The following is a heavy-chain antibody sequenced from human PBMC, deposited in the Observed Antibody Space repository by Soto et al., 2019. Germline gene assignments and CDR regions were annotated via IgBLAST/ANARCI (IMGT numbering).Heavy chain of an antibody. CDR1: GFTFDDYG. J-gene: IGHJ4*02. Sequence: EVQLVESGGGVVRPGGSLRLSCAASGFTFDDYGMSWVREAPGKGLEWVAGVNWNGGSTGYADSVKGRFTISRDNAKNSLYLQMSSLRAEDTALYHCARSNYYNDFWSPYDYCGQGTLVTVPS. V-gene: IGHV3-20*01. CDR2: VNWNGGST. D-gene: IGHD3-3*01. CDR3: ARSNYYNDFWSPYDY.